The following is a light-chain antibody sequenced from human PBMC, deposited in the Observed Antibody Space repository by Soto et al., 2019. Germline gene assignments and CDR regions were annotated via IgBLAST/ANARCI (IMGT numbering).Light chain of an antibody. CDR2: GAS. J-gene: IGKJ4*01. V-gene: IGKV3-15*01. Sequence: EIVMTQSPATLSVSPEERATLSCMAIQSVSSNLAWYQQKPGQAPRPLIYGASTRATGIPARFSGSVSGTEFTLTISSLQSEDFAVYYCQHYNNWPLTFGGGTKVEIK. CDR3: QHYNNWPLT. CDR1: QSVSSN.